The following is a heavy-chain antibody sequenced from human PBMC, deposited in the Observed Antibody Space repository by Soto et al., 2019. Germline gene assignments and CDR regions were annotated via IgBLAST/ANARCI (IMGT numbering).Heavy chain of an antibody. Sequence: QVQLVDSGGDVVQPGRSLRLSCAASGFTFSSYGIHWVRQAPDKGLEWVAVIWSDGSYSSYADSVKGRFTISRDNSKNTVYLQMNSLRVEDTAVYYCARDRGYDYDGVDVWGQGTTVTVSS. V-gene: IGHV3-33*01. CDR1: GFTFSSYG. CDR3: ARDRGYDYDGVDV. CDR2: IWSDGSYS. J-gene: IGHJ6*02.